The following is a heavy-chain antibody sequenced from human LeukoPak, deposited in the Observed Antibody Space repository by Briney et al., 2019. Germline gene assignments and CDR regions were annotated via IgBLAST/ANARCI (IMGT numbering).Heavy chain of an antibody. Sequence: GSLRLSCAATGFTFSSCGMSWVRQAPGKGLEWVSAISDSGGSTYYADSVKGRFTISRDNSKNTLYLQMNSLRAEGTAMYYCAKENSGYYFYAFDIWAKGKRVPVS. V-gene: IGHV3-23*01. CDR1: GFTFSSCG. CDR3: AKENSGYYFYAFDI. D-gene: IGHD3-22*01. J-gene: IGHJ3*02. CDR2: ISDSGGST.